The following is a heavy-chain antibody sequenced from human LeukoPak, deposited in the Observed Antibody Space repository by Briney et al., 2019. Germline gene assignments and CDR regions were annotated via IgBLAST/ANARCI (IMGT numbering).Heavy chain of an antibody. CDR1: GFTVSSNY. CDR3: ARYPSDQYYFDY. CDR2: IYSGGST. Sequence: GGSLRLSCAASGFTVSSNYMSWVHQAPGKGLECDSVIYSGGSTYYADSVKGRFTISRDNSKNTLYLQMNSLRAEDTAVYYCARYPSDQYYFDYRGQGTLVTVSS. J-gene: IGHJ4*02. V-gene: IGHV3-53*01.